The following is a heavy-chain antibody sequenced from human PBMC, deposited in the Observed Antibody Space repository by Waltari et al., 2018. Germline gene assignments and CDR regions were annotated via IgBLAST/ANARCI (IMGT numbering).Heavy chain of an antibody. Sequence: SGFTFSRFGMHWVRQAPGKGLEWVAVIWHDGSNEYYVDSVKGRFTISRDNSKNTLYLQMNSLRAEDSAVYYCASQSTTLFDYWGQGTLVTVSS. CDR1: GFTFSRFG. J-gene: IGHJ4*02. D-gene: IGHD2-15*01. CDR3: ASQSTTLFDY. CDR2: IWHDGSNE. V-gene: IGHV3-33*01.